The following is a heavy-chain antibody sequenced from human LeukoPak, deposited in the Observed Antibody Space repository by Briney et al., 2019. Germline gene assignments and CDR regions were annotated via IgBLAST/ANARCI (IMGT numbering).Heavy chain of an antibody. CDR1: GFTFSDYY. V-gene: IGHV3-11*01. CDR2: ISSSGSTI. D-gene: IGHD3-3*01. CDR3: ARAYDFWSGYRAYYFDY. Sequence: GGSLRLSCAASGFTFSDYYMSWIRQAPGKGLEWVSYISSSGSTIYYADSVKGRFTISRDNAKNSLYLQVNSLRAEDTAVYYCARAYDFWSGYRAYYFDYWGQGTLVTVSS. J-gene: IGHJ4*02.